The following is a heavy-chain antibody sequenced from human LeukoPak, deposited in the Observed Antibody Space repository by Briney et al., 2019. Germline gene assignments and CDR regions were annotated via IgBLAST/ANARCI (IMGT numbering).Heavy chain of an antibody. CDR2: INHSGST. J-gene: IGHJ3*02. CDR1: GGSISSSSYY. D-gene: IGHD3-22*01. Sequence: KPSETLSLTCTVSGGSISSSSYYWGWIRQPPGKGLEWIGEINHSGSTNYNPSLKSRVTISVDTSKNQFSLKLTSVTAADTAVYYCARGMFYYDSSGSRHTAEDAFDIWGQGTMVTVSS. V-gene: IGHV4-39*07. CDR3: ARGMFYYDSSGSRHTAEDAFDI.